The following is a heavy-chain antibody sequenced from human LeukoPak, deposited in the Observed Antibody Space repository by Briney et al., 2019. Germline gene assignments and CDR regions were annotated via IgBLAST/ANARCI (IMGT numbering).Heavy chain of an antibody. CDR3: AREGYYGSGSFPSLPLN. J-gene: IGHJ4*02. V-gene: IGHV4-39*01. CDR2: IYYSGST. Sequence: SETLSLTCTVSGGSISSSSYYWGWIRQPPGKGLEWIGSIYYSGSTYYNPSLKSRVTISVDTSKNQFSLKLSSVTAADTAVYYCAREGYYGSGSFPSLPLNWGQGTLVTVSS. D-gene: IGHD3-10*01. CDR1: GGSISSSSYY.